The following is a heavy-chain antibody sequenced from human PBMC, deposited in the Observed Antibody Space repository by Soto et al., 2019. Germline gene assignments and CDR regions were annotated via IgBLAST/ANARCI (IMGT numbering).Heavy chain of an antibody. D-gene: IGHD5-12*01. V-gene: IGHV4-59*01. CDR2: IYYSGST. J-gene: IGHJ4*02. Sequence: SETLSLTCTVSGGSISSYYWSWIRQPPGKGLEWIGYIYYSGSTNYNPSLKSRVTISVDTSKNQFSLKLSSVTAADTAVYYCASVTAGYDTGAYFDYWGQGTLVTVSS. CDR1: GGSISSYY. CDR3: ASVTAGYDTGAYFDY.